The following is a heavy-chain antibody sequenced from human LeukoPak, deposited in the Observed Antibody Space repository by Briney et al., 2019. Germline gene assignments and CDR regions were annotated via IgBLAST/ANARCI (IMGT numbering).Heavy chain of an antibody. D-gene: IGHD5-24*01. J-gene: IGHJ4*02. CDR1: GFTFSSYG. V-gene: IGHV3-30*03. Sequence: GGSLRLSCAASGFTFSSYGMHWVRQAPGKGLEWVAVISYDGSNKYYADSVKGRFTISRDNSKNTLYLQMNSLRAEDTAVYYCARDYGYNNFPYFDYWGQGTLVTVSS. CDR2: ISYDGSNK. CDR3: ARDYGYNNFPYFDY.